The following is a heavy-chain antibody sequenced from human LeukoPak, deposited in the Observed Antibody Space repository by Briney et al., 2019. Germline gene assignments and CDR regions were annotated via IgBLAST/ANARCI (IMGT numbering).Heavy chain of an antibody. CDR1: GYSFTSYW. CDR3: ARVTSMATTDAFDI. D-gene: IGHD5-18*01. Sequence: GESLKISCKGSGYSFTSYWIGCVRQMPGKGLEWMGIIYPGDSDTRYSPSFQGQVTISADKSISTAYLQWSHQKASDTSMYYCARVTSMATTDAFDIWGQGTMVTVSS. CDR2: IYPGDSDT. J-gene: IGHJ3*02. V-gene: IGHV5-51*01.